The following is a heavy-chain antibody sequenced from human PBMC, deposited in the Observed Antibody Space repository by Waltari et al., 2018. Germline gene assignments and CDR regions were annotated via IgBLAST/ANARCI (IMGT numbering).Heavy chain of an antibody. Sequence: QLLLQQSGPGPVTPSENLSLIPAVLGGSIRIKNNWGWIRQPPGKGLELMGNMQYRGSTFYNPSLKSRVTISLDTSKNQFSLRLSSVGAADTAVYFCGRIAFGDDGGYFQHWGQGTLVTVSS. J-gene: IGHJ1*01. V-gene: IGHV4-39*01. CDR2: MQYRGST. CDR1: GGSIRIKNN. D-gene: IGHD4-17*01. CDR3: GRIAFGDDGGYFQH.